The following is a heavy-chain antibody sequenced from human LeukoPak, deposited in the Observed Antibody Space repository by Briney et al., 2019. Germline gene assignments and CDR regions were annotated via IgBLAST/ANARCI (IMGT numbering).Heavy chain of an antibody. Sequence: ASVKVSCKASGGTFSSYAISWVRQATGQGLEWMGWMNPNSGNTGYAQKFQGRVTITRNTSISTAYMELSSLRSEDTAVYYCARLTGTEGAFDIWGQGTMVTVSS. CDR2: MNPNSGNT. CDR3: ARLTGTEGAFDI. V-gene: IGHV1-8*03. J-gene: IGHJ3*02. D-gene: IGHD1/OR15-1a*01. CDR1: GGTFSSYA.